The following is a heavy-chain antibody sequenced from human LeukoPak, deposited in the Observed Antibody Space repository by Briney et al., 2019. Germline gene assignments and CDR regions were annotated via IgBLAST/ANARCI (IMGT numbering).Heavy chain of an antibody. CDR2: ISGSGGGT. V-gene: IGHV3-23*01. D-gene: IGHD4/OR15-4a*01. J-gene: IGHJ5*02. CDR3: AKGDGADITIKWFDP. Sequence: GGSLRLSCAAAGFTFSNYAMSWVRQAPGKGLEWVSGISGSGGGTNYADSVKGRLTISRENSKNTLYLQMNYLRAEDTGVYYSAKGDGADITIKWFDPWGQGNLVTVSS. CDR1: GFTFSNYA.